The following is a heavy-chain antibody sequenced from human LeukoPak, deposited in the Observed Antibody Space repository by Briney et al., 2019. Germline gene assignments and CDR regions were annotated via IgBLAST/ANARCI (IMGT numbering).Heavy chain of an antibody. CDR1: GFTVSSNY. CDR2: IYSVGST. J-gene: IGHJ4*02. V-gene: IGHV3-66*01. D-gene: IGHD1-26*01. CDR3: AISVYSGSSDY. Sequence: PGGSLRLSCAASGFTVSSNYMSWVRQAPGKGLEWVSVIYSVGSTYYADSVKGRFTISRDNSKNTLYLQMNSLRAEDTAVYYCAISVYSGSSDYWGQGTLVTLSS.